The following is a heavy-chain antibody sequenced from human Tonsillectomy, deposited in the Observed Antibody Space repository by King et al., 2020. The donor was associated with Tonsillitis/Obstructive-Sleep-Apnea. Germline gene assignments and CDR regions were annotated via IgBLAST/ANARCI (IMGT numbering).Heavy chain of an antibody. V-gene: IGHV3-7*03. CDR2: IKQDGSET. D-gene: IGHD3-16*01. J-gene: IGHJ4*02. CDR3: ARDPCAFYYVDYYFDY. CDR1: GFTFKSYW. Sequence: VQLVESGGGLVQPGGSLRLSCAASGFTFKSYWMSWVRQAPGKGLEWVANIKQDGSETYYVDSVKGRFTISRDNTKNSLSLQMNGLRAEDTAVYYCARDPCAFYYVDYYFDYWGQGTLVTVSS.